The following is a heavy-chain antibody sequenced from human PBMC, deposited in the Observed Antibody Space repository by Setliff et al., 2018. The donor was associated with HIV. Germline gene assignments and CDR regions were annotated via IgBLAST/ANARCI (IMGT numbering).Heavy chain of an antibody. J-gene: IGHJ4*02. CDR3: ASSPAWRSDSGLHTFDY. Sequence: SETLSLTCTVSDGSFSSDYWTWIRQTPGKGLEWIGYIYYSGGTYYNPSLKSRVTMSADTSKNQFSLKLSSVTAADTAVYYCASSPAWRSDSGLHTFDYWGQGTLVAVSS. D-gene: IGHD2-15*01. CDR1: DGSFSSDY. V-gene: IGHV4-59*08. CDR2: IYYSGGT.